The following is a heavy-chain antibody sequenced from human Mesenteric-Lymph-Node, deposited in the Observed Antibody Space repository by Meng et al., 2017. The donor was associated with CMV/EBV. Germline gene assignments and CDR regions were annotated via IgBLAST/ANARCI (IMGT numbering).Heavy chain of an antibody. CDR1: GGTFSSYA. J-gene: IGHJ5*02. V-gene: IGHV1-69*05. D-gene: IGHD3-3*01. CDR2: VIPIFGAA. CDR3: ARLREDTLFWSGHYVSWFDP. Sequence: SVKVSCKASGGTFSSYAINWVRQAPGQGLEWMGGVIPIFGAAKYPQKFQGRVTITTDESTSTAYMELSTLRSDDTAVYYCARLREDTLFWSGHYVSWFDPWGQGTLVTVSS.